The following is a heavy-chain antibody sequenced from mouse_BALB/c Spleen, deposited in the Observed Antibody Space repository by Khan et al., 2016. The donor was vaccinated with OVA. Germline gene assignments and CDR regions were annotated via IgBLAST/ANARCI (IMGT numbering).Heavy chain of an antibody. V-gene: IGHV14-3*02. CDR1: GFNIKDTY. Sequence: VQLKQSGAELVKPGASVKLSCTASGFNIKDTYMHWVKQRPGQGLEWIGRIDPANGNTKYDPKFQGKATITADTSSNTAYLQLSSLTSEDTAVYYCARDYWDVFAYWGQGTLVTVSA. D-gene: IGHD4-1*01. CDR3: ARDYWDVFAY. J-gene: IGHJ3*01. CDR2: IDPANGNT.